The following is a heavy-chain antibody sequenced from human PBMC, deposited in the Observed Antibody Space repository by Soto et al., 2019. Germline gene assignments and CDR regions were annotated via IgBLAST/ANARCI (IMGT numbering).Heavy chain of an antibody. CDR3: ARDSVTRVSSDIPGMDV. CDR1: GFDFSTYA. CDR2: IGEGGVSR. Sequence: EVRLLESGGGLVQPGGSLRLSCVASGFDFSTYAMSWVRQAPGKGLEWVSVIGEGGVSRVYADAVKGRFTISRDNSKHALHLQMTSLRVDDTAMYYCARDSVTRVSSDIPGMDVWGQGTTVSVSS. J-gene: IGHJ6*02. D-gene: IGHD3-10*01. V-gene: IGHV3-23*01.